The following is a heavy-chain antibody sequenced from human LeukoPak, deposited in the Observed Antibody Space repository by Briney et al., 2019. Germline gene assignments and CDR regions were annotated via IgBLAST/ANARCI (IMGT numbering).Heavy chain of an antibody. V-gene: IGHV3-7*03. D-gene: IGHD3-3*01. CDR3: ARDQYDTWSRRGNFDS. CDR2: IKLDGSVK. Sequence: GGSLRLSCAASGFTFSSYSMNWVRQAPGKGLEWVANIKLDGSVKNYVDSVKGRFTISRDNTKNSLYLQMNSLRAEDTAVFYCARDQYDTWSRRGNFDSWGQGTLVIVSS. CDR1: GFTFSSYS. J-gene: IGHJ4*02.